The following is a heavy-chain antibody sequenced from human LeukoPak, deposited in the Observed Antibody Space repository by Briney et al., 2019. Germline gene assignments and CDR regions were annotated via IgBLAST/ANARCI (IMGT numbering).Heavy chain of an antibody. CDR3: AKERPPRPHSS. J-gene: IGHJ3*01. V-gene: IGHV3-23*01. Sequence: GGSLRLSCEVSGFTFSSYAMSWVRQAPGKGLEWVSGISASGGSTYYADSVKGRSTISRDNSKNTLWLQLNSLRAEDTAVFYCAKERPPRPHSSWGQGTMVTVSS. D-gene: IGHD6-13*01. CDR1: GFTFSSYA. CDR2: ISASGGST.